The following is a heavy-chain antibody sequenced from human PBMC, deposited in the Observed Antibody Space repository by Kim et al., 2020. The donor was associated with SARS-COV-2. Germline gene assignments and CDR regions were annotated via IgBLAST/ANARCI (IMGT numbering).Heavy chain of an antibody. CDR2: ISGSGGST. D-gene: IGHD3-3*01. CDR1: GFTFSSYA. CDR3: ATQVTIFGVVITPGMD. V-gene: IGHV3-23*01. J-gene: IGHJ4*02. Sequence: GGSLRLSCAASGFTFSSYAMSWVRQAPGKGLEWVSAISGSGGSTYYADSVKGRFTISRDNSKNTRYLQMNSLRAEDTAVYYCATQVTIFGVVITPGMDWGQGTLVTVSS.